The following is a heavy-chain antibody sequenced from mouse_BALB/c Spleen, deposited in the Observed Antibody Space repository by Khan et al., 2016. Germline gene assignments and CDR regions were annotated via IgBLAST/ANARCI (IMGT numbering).Heavy chain of an antibody. CDR3: AGSSSGYWYYFDY. J-gene: IGHJ2*01. D-gene: IGHD3-1*01. V-gene: IGHV3-1*02. CDR1: GYSITSHYS. Sequence: EVQLQESGPDLVKPSQSVSLTCTVTGYSITSHYSWHWIRHFPGNKVEWMGYIHYSGSTDYNPSLKSRNSITRDTAKNQFFLHLNSVTTEDTATYYCAGSSSGYWYYFDYWGQGTTLTVSS. CDR2: IHYSGST.